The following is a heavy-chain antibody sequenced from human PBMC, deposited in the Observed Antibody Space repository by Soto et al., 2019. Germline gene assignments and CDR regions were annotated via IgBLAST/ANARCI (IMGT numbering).Heavy chain of an antibody. V-gene: IGHV3-48*01. Sequence: GGSLRLSCAASGFTFSSYSMNWVRQAPGKGLEWVSYISSSSSTIYYADSVKGRFTISRDNAKNSLYLQMNSLRAEDTAVYYCARRGRVVQWNYGAFDIWGQGTMVTVSS. CDR1: GFTFSSYS. CDR3: ARRGRVVQWNYGAFDI. D-gene: IGHD1-7*01. CDR2: ISSSSSTI. J-gene: IGHJ3*02.